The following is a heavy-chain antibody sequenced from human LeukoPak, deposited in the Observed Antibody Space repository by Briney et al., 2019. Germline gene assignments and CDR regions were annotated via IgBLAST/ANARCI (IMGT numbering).Heavy chain of an antibody. J-gene: IGHJ5*02. CDR1: GYTFTSYD. V-gene: IGHV1-8*01. Sequence: ASVKVSCKASGYTFTSYDINWVRQATGQGLEWMVWMNPNSGNTGYAQKFQGRVTMTRNTSISTAYMELSSLRSEDTAVYYCARGGGRLRGITYNWFDPWGQGTLVTVSS. CDR3: ARGGGRLRGITYNWFDP. D-gene: IGHD5-12*01. CDR2: MNPNSGNT.